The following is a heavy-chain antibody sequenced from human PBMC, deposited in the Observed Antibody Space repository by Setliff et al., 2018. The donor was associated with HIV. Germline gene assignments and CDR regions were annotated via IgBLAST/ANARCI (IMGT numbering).Heavy chain of an antibody. D-gene: IGHD3-3*01. CDR2: IYTSGST. V-gene: IGHV4-61*09. Sequence: SETLSLTCTVSGGSISSGSYYWSWIRQPAGKGLEWIGHIYTSGSTNYNPSLKSRVAISAGTSNKQFSLTLSSVTAADTAVYYCARDPGSSYYNYKYLDIWGKGTTVTVSS. CDR1: GGSISSGSYY. CDR3: ARDPGSSYYNYKYLDI. J-gene: IGHJ6*04.